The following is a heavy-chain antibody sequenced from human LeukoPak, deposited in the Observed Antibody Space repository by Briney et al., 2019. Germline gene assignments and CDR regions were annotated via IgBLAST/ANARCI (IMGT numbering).Heavy chain of an antibody. CDR1: GGSISSSSYY. CDR3: ARAKTRYYDDAFDI. J-gene: IGHJ3*02. D-gene: IGHD3-16*01. V-gene: IGHV4-61*02. CDR2: IYTSGST. Sequence: PSETLSLTCTVSGGSISSSSYYWSWIRQPAGKGLEWIGRIYTSGSTNYNPSLKSRVTMSVDTSKNQFSLKLSSVTAADTAVYYCARAKTRYYDDAFDIWGQGTMVTVSS.